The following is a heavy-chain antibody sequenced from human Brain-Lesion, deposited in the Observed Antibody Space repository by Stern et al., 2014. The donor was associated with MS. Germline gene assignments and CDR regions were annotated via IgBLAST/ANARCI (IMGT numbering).Heavy chain of an antibody. CDR2: VYYSGNT. J-gene: IGHJ4*02. CDR1: GDSLSSSTFY. D-gene: IGHD5-18*01. V-gene: IGHV4-39*01. CDR3: ARHQLGYGYAYLRY. Sequence: VQLQESGPGLVKPSDTLSLTCSVSGDSLSSSTFYWGWIRQPPGKGPEWIGSVYYSGNTYYHPSLKRRVTISVETSQNHFSLRLPSVTAADTAVYYCARHQLGYGYAYLRYWGQGTLVTVSS.